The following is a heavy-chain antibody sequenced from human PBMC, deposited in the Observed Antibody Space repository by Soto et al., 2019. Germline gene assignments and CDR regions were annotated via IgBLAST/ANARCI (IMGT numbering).Heavy chain of an antibody. CDR1: GGSISSSNW. CDR3: ARGGRDSSNYYRTHYYYGMDV. V-gene: IGHV4-4*02. Sequence: LSLTCAVSGGSISSSNWWSWVRQPPGKGLEWIGEIYHSGSTNYNPSLKSRVTISVDKSKNQFPLKLSSVTAADTAVYYCARGGRDSSNYYRTHYYYGMDVWGQGTRVTVSS. D-gene: IGHD3-22*01. CDR2: IYHSGST. J-gene: IGHJ6*02.